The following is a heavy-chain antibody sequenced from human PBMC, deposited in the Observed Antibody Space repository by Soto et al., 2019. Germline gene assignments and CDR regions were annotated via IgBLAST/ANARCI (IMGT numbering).Heavy chain of an antibody. CDR3: ARCGGLDYFDY. J-gene: IGHJ4*02. V-gene: IGHV4-30-2*01. D-gene: IGHD1-26*01. Sequence: QLQLHMSGSGLVKPSQTLSLTCTVSGASITYGAYSWSWLGQTPGKGLEWIGYISHLATTFYNTSFESRLTLSIERTKTQFSLKLRSMSAADRAVYFCARCGGLDYFDYWGQGILVTVSS. CDR2: ISHLATT. CDR1: GASITYGAYS.